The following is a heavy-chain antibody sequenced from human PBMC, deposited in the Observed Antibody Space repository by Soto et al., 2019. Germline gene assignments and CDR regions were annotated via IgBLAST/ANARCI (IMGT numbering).Heavy chain of an antibody. CDR2: IIPFFGTP. CDR1: GFTFTSYA. J-gene: IGHJ4*02. V-gene: IGHV1-69*06. CDR3: ARDKVAYYSHFEY. Sequence: AASVKVSCKASGFTFTSYALSWVRQAPGQGPEWMGGIIPFFGTPNYAQRFQGRVTITADKSTSTFYMDLSGLKSEDTAFYYCARDKVAYYSHFEYWGQGTLVTVSS. D-gene: IGHD3-22*01.